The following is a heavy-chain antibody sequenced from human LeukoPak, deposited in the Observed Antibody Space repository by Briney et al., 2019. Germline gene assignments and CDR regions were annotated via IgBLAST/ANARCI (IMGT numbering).Heavy chain of an antibody. CDR1: GFTFSSYG. CDR3: AKDGADSSSYGMDV. J-gene: IGHJ6*02. D-gene: IGHD6-13*01. CDR2: ISYDGSNK. V-gene: IGHV3-30*18. Sequence: PGGSLRLSCAASGFTFSSYGMYWVRQAPGKGLEWVAVISYDGSNKYYADSVKGRFTISRDNSKNTLYLQMNSLRAEDTAVYYCAKDGADSSSYGMDVWGQGTTVTVSS.